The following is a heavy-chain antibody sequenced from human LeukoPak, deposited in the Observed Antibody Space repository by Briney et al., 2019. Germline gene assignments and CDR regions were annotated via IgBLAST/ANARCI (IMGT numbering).Heavy chain of an antibody. CDR2: INPSGGRT. V-gene: IGHV1-46*01. CDR3: ARLRHDNSGPFDY. D-gene: IGHD3-22*01. J-gene: IGHJ4*02. Sequence: ASVNVSCKASGYTFASYYMHWVRQAPGQGLEWMGAINPSGGRTSYAQKFQGRVTMTRDTSTSTVYMELSSLRSEDAAVYYCARLRHDNSGPFDYWGQGTLVTVSS. CDR1: GYTFASYY.